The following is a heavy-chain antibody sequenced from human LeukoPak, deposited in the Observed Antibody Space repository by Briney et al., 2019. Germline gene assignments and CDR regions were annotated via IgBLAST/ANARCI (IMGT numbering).Heavy chain of an antibody. Sequence: GSSVKVSCKASGGTFSSYAISWVRQAPGQGLEWMGWISAYNGNTNYAQKLQGRVTMTTDTSTSTAYMELRSLRSDDTAVYYCARGPYYYDSSGYYYAIDYWGQGTLVTVSS. CDR1: GGTFSSYA. D-gene: IGHD3-22*01. V-gene: IGHV1-18*01. CDR3: ARGPYYYDSSGYYYAIDY. CDR2: ISAYNGNT. J-gene: IGHJ4*02.